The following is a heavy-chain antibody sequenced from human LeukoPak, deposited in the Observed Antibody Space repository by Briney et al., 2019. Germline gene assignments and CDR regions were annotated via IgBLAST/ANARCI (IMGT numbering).Heavy chain of an antibody. CDR3: ARQDREQWLPFDY. CDR1: GGSISSGGYY. J-gene: IGHJ4*02. Sequence: SETLSLTCTVSGGSISSGGYYWSWIRQHPGKGLEWIGYIYYSGSTYYNPSLKSRVTISVDTSKNQFSLKLSSVTAADTAVYYCARQDREQWLPFDYWGQGTLVTVSS. CDR2: IYYSGST. V-gene: IGHV4-31*03. D-gene: IGHD6-19*01.